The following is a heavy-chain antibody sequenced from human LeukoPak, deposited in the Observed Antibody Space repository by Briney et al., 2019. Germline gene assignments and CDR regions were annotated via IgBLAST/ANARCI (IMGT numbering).Heavy chain of an antibody. Sequence: ASVKVSCKASGYTFTSYGISWVRQAPGQGLEWMGWISAYNGNTNYAQKLQGRVTMTIDTSTSTAYMELRSLRSDDTAVYYCARGYYGSGSYYFDYWGQGTLVTVSS. J-gene: IGHJ4*02. CDR3: ARGYYGSGSYYFDY. D-gene: IGHD3-10*01. V-gene: IGHV1-18*01. CDR2: ISAYNGNT. CDR1: GYTFTSYG.